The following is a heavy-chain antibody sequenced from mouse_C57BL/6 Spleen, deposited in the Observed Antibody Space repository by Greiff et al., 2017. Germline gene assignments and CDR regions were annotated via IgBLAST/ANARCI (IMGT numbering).Heavy chain of an antibody. Sequence: EVQGVESGEGLVKPGGSLKLSCAASGFTFSSYAMSWVRQTPEKRLEWVAYISSGGDYIYYADTVKGRFPISRDNARNTLYLQMSSLKSEDTAMYYCTRDYGSSYGYFDVWGTGTTVTVSS. D-gene: IGHD1-1*01. CDR1: GFTFSSYA. J-gene: IGHJ1*03. V-gene: IGHV5-9-1*02. CDR2: ISSGGDYI. CDR3: TRDYGSSYGYFDV.